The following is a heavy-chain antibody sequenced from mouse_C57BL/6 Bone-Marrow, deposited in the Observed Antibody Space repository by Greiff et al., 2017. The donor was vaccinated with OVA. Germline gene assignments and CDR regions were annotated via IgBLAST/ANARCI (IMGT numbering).Heavy chain of an antibody. D-gene: IGHD1-1*01. J-gene: IGHJ2*01. V-gene: IGHV5-15*01. CDR2: ISNLAYSI. CDR3: ARRDYYYGSSYVFDY. Sequence: EVNVVESGGGLVQPGGSLKLSCAASGFTFSDYGMAWVRQAPRKGPEWVAFISNLAYSIYYADTVTGRFTISRENAKNTLYLEMSSLRSEDTAMYYCARRDYYYGSSYVFDYWGQGTTLTVSS. CDR1: GFTFSDYG.